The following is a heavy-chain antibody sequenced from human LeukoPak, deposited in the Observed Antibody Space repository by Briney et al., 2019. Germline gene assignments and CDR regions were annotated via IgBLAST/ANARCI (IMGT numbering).Heavy chain of an antibody. D-gene: IGHD3-22*01. CDR1: GFTFSNYA. CDR2: IRYDGSDK. J-gene: IGHJ6*03. CDR3: ANSGVNKVYNSGYSSPDYYYYYMDV. Sequence: GRSLRLSCAASGFTFSNYAMHWVRQAPGKGLEWVAFIRYDGSDKLYADSVKGRFTISRDNSKNMLYLQMNSLRAEDTAVYYCANSGVNKVYNSGYSSPDYYYYYMDVWGKGTTVTISS. V-gene: IGHV3-30*04.